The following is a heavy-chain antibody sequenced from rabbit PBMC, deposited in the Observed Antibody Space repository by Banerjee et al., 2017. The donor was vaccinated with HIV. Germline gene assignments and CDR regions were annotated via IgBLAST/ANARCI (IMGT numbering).Heavy chain of an antibody. CDR3: ARDLAGVIGWNFNL. D-gene: IGHD4-1*01. J-gene: IGHJ4*01. Sequence: QEQLEESGGGLVKPEGSLTLTCKASGFDLSGYYYICWVRQAPGKGLEWIACIYAGSSGSTYYASWAKGRSTISKTSSTTVTLQMTSLTAADKATYFCARDLAGVIGWNFNLWGQGTLVTVS. V-gene: IGHV1S45*01. CDR2: IYAGSSGST. CDR1: GFDLSGYYY.